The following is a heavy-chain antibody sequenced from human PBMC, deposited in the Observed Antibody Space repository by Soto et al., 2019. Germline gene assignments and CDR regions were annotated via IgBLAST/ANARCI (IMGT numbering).Heavy chain of an antibody. CDR2: IYYSGST. V-gene: IGHV4-31*03. D-gene: IGHD3-10*01. CDR3: ASSEKDDHSYY. CDR1: GGSISSGGYY. Sequence: SETLSLTCTVSGGSISSGGYYWSWIRQHPGKGLEWVGYIYYSGSTYYNPSLKSRVTISVDTSKNQFSLKLSSVTAADTAVYYCASSEKDDHSYYWGQGTLVTVSS. J-gene: IGHJ4*02.